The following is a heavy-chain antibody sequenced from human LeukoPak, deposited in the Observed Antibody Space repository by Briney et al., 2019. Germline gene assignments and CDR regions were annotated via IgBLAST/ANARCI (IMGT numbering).Heavy chain of an antibody. CDR3: ARGLVGYCSGGAWDGTCFDY. D-gene: IGHD2-15*01. CDR2: IKPDGSQM. Sequence: GGSLRLSCADSGFTLSTHWMSWVRQAPGKGLEWVATIKPDGSQMNYVDSVKGRFTISRDNAHNSLYLQMNSLRAEDTAVYYCARGLVGYCSGGAWDGTCFDYWGQGTLVTVS. V-gene: IGHV3-7*03. J-gene: IGHJ4*02. CDR1: GFTLSTHW.